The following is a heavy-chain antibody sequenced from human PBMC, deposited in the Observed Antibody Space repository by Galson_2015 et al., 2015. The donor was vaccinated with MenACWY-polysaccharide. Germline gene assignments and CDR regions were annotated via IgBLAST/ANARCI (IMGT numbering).Heavy chain of an antibody. Sequence: SETLSLACAVSDYSIRSGYFWGWIRQPPGKGLEWIGSIYHSGSTYYNPSLKSRVTISVGTSKNQFSLQLSSVTAADTAVYYCARVEKYSGSYYILHWGQGTLVTVSS. D-gene: IGHD1-26*01. CDR2: IYHSGST. V-gene: IGHV4-38-2*01. CDR1: DYSIRSGYF. J-gene: IGHJ4*02. CDR3: ARVEKYSGSYYILH.